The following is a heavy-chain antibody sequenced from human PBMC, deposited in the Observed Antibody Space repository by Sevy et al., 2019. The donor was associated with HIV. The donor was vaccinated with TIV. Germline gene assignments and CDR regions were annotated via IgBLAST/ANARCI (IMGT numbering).Heavy chain of an antibody. V-gene: IGHV3-23*01. Sequence: GGSLRLSCVASEFSLSNYAMNWVRQAPGKGLEWVSGISGSGGSSYYADSVKGRFTISRDNSKNTLYLQMNSLRAEDTAMYYCAKDLYYDNSLFDYWGQGILVTVSS. D-gene: IGHD3-22*01. J-gene: IGHJ4*02. CDR3: AKDLYYDNSLFDY. CDR2: ISGSGGSS. CDR1: EFSLSNYA.